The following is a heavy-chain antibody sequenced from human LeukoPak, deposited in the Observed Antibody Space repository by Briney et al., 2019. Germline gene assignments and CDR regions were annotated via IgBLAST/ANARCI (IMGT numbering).Heavy chain of an antibody. D-gene: IGHD3-10*01. J-gene: IGHJ6*03. CDR1: GFTFHNYA. V-gene: IGHV3-43D*03. Sequence: GGSLRLSCAASGFTFHNYAMHWVRQAPGKGLEWVSLISWDGGSTYYADSVKGRFTISRDNSKNSLYLQTNSLRTEDTAFCYCENAGAPPDYYYNRDVWEKGTTFTVS. CDR2: ISWDGGST. CDR3: ENAGAPPDYYYNRDV.